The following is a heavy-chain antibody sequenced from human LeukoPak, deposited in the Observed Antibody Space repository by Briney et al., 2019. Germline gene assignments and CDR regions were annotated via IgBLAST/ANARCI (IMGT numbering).Heavy chain of an antibody. CDR3: ARDGYSGYFEEGVNFDY. J-gene: IGHJ4*02. V-gene: IGHV3-30*01. CDR2: ISYDGSNK. Sequence: GRFLRLSCAASGFTFSSYAMHWVRQAPGKGLEWVAVISYDGSNKYYADSVKGRFTISRDNSKNTLYLQMNSLRAEDTAVYYCARDGYSGYFEEGVNFDYWGQGTLVTVSS. CDR1: GFTFSSYA. D-gene: IGHD5-12*01.